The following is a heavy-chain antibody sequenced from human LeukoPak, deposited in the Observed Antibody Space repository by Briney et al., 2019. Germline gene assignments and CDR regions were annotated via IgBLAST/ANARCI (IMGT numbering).Heavy chain of an antibody. J-gene: IGHJ4*02. CDR1: GFTFSSYA. D-gene: IGHD3-10*01. V-gene: IGHV3-30*14. CDR3: ARDESFYGSGRYY. Sequence: PGGSLRLSCAASGFTFSSYAMHWVRQAPGKGLEWVAVISYDGSNKYYADSVKGRFTISRDNSKNTLYLQMNSLRAEDTAVYYCARDESFYGSGRYYWGQGTLVTVSS. CDR2: ISYDGSNK.